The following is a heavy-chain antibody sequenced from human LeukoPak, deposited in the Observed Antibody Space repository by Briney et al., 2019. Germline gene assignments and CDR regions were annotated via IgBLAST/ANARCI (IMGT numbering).Heavy chain of an antibody. CDR1: GGTFSSYA. D-gene: IGHD3-22*01. J-gene: IGHJ5*02. Sequence: ASVKVSCKASGGTFSSYAISWVRQAPGQGLEWMGWISAYNGNTNYAQKLQGRVTMTTDTSTSTAYMELRSLRSDDTAVYYCARDYSSIVVITPWAFDPWGQGTLVTVSS. V-gene: IGHV1-18*01. CDR3: ARDYSSIVVITPWAFDP. CDR2: ISAYNGNT.